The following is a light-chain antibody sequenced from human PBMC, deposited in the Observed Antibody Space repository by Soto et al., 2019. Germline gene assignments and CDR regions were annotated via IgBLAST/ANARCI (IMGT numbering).Light chain of an antibody. J-gene: IGLJ3*02. CDR1: SSDVGGYNF. V-gene: IGLV2-14*01. CDR3: SSHTSTNARV. Sequence: QAVVTQPASVSGSPGQSITISCTGTSSDVGGYNFVSWYQQHPGKAPKLMIYEVSNRPSGVSNRFSGSKSGNTASLTISGLQADDEADYYCSSHTSTNARVFGGGTKVTVL. CDR2: EVS.